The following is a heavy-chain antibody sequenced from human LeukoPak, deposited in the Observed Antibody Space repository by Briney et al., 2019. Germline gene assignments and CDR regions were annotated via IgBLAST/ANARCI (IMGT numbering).Heavy chain of an antibody. CDR3: ARDPKYYYDSSGYYRRVPYYGMDV. Sequence: SETLSLTCAVYGASFSTYYWSWIRQPPGKRLEWIGEINHSGGTNYNPSLKSRVTISVDTSKNQFSLKLSSVTATDTAVYYCARDPKYYYDSSGYYRRVPYYGMDVWGQGTTVTVSS. D-gene: IGHD3-22*01. CDR1: GASFSTYY. CDR2: INHSGGT. V-gene: IGHV4-34*01. J-gene: IGHJ6*02.